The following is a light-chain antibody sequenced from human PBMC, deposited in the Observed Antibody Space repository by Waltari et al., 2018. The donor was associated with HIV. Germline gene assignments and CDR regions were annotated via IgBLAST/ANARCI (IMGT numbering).Light chain of an antibody. CDR1: TIGIHR. Sequence: SYVLTQPPSVSAAPGNTARITCDATTIGIHRGCWYQQKPGQAPALVMYGDRDRPSGIPERLSGSSSGNTATLTISRVEAGDEADYYCQVWDSSSDHWVFGGGTKLSVL. CDR2: GDR. J-gene: IGLJ3*02. CDR3: QVWDSSSDHWV. V-gene: IGLV3-21*04.